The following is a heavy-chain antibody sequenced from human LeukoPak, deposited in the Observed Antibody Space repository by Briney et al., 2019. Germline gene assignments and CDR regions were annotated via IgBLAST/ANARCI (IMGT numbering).Heavy chain of an antibody. V-gene: IGHV4-30-4*01. J-gene: IGHJ5*02. CDR3: ARDLANYDILTGNFGWFDP. CDR2: IYYSGST. CDR1: GDSISSGDYY. Sequence: SENLSLTCTVSGDSISSGDYYWSWIRQPPGKGLEWIGYIYYSGSTSYNPSLKSRVTISVDTSKNQFSLKLSSVTAADTAVYYCARDLANYDILTGNFGWFDPWGQGTLVTVSS. D-gene: IGHD3-9*01.